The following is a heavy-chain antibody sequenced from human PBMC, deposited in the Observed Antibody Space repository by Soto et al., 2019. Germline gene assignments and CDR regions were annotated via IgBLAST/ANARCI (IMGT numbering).Heavy chain of an antibody. Sequence: GGSLRLSCAASGFTFSSYAMSWVRQAPGKGLEWVSAISGSGGSTYYADSVKGRFTISRDNSKNTLYLQMNSLRAEDTAVYYCAKDFMVRGVIITEPDAFDIWGQGTMVTVSS. D-gene: IGHD3-10*01. CDR2: ISGSGGST. V-gene: IGHV3-23*01. CDR3: AKDFMVRGVIITEPDAFDI. J-gene: IGHJ3*02. CDR1: GFTFSSYA.